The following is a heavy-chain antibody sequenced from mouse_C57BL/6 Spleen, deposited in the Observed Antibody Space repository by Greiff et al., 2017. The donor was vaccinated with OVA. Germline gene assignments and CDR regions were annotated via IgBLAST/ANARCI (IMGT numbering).Heavy chain of an antibody. J-gene: IGHJ3*01. Sequence: EVKLQESGPGLVKPSQSLSLTCSVTGYSITSGYYWNWIRQFPGNKLEWMGYISYDGSNNYNPSLKNRISITRDTSKNQFFLKLNSVTTEDTATYYCARDPDYYYGSPPGWFAYWGQGTLVTVSA. CDR1: GYSITSGYY. CDR2: ISYDGSN. CDR3: ARDPDYYYGSPPGWFAY. V-gene: IGHV3-6*01. D-gene: IGHD1-1*01.